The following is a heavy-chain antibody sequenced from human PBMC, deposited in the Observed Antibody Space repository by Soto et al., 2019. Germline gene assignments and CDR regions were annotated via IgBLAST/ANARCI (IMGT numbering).Heavy chain of an antibody. Sequence: QLQLQESGPGLVKPSETLSLTCTVSGGSISSSSYYWGWIRQPPGKGLEWIGSIYYSGSTYYNPSLKSRVTISVDTSKNQFSLKLSSVTAADTAVYYCARRLRWLQLMGDAFDIWGQGTMVTVSS. CDR3: ARRLRWLQLMGDAFDI. CDR1: GGSISSSSYY. D-gene: IGHD5-12*01. J-gene: IGHJ3*02. CDR2: IYYSGST. V-gene: IGHV4-39*01.